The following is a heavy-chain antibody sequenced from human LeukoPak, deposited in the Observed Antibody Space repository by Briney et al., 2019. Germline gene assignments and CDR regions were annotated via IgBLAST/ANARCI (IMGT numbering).Heavy chain of an antibody. V-gene: IGHV4-30-4*08. CDR1: GGSISSGDYY. CDR3: ASAKYYDFWSGYDY. Sequence: PSETLSLTCTVSGGSISSGDYYWSWIRQPPGKGLEWIGYIYYSGSTYYNPSLKSRVTISVDTSKNQFSLKLSSVTAADTAVYYCASAKYYDFWSGYDYWGQGTLSPSPQ. D-gene: IGHD3-3*01. CDR2: IYYSGST. J-gene: IGHJ4*02.